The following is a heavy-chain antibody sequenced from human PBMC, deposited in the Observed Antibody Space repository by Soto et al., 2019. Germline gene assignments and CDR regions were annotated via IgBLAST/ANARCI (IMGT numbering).Heavy chain of an antibody. CDR3: AKGVYSTDYYGMDG. CDR2: ISYDGSNT. V-gene: IGHV3-30*18. D-gene: IGHD6-13*01. CDR1: GFTFSSFG. J-gene: IGHJ6*02. Sequence: GGSLRLACAASGFTFSSFGMHWVRQAPGKGLEWVALISYDGSNTYYADSVKGRFTISRDNSKNTLYVQMNSLRADDTAVYYCAKGVYSTDYYGMDGWGQGTTVT.